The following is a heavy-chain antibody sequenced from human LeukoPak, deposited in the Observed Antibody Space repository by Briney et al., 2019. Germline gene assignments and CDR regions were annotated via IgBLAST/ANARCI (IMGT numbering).Heavy chain of an antibody. CDR3: ASMYVDTAMVFDY. J-gene: IGHJ4*02. Sequence: GGSLRLSCAASGFTFSSYSMNWVRQAPGKGLECVSTISSSSSYIYYADSVKGRFTISRDNAKNSLYLQMNSLRAEDTAVYYCASMYVDTAMVFDYWGQGTLVTVSS. CDR1: GFTFSSYS. CDR2: ISSSSSYI. V-gene: IGHV3-21*01. D-gene: IGHD5-18*01.